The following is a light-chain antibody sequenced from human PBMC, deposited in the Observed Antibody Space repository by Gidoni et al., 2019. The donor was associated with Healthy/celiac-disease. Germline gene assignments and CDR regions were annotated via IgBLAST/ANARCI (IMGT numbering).Light chain of an antibody. J-gene: IGKJ3*01. V-gene: IGKV1-39*01. Sequence: DIQLTPSPSSLSASVGDRVTITCRASQSISSYLNWYQQKPGKAPKLLIYAASSLQSGVPSRFSGSGAGTDFTLTISSLQPEDFATYYCQQSYSTPRLTFGPXTKVDIK. CDR3: QQSYSTPRLT. CDR2: AAS. CDR1: QSISSY.